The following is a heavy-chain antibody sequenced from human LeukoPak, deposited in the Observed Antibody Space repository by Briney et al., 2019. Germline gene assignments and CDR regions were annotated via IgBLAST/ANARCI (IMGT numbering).Heavy chain of an antibody. D-gene: IGHD6-13*01. Sequence: AETLSLTCTVSGGFIYSSSYYWGWIRQPQGQGLEAIRSIYYSGSTYYNPSLRSRVTISVDTSKYQFSLKLNSVTAADTAVYYCARQGSSSFYYFDYWGQRTLVTVSS. CDR3: ARQGSSSFYYFDY. CDR1: GGFIYSSSYY. CDR2: IYYSGST. V-gene: IGHV4-39*01. J-gene: IGHJ4*02.